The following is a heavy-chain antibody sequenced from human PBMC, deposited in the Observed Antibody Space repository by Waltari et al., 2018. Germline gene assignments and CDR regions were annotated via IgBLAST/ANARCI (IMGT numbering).Heavy chain of an antibody. Sequence: QVQLQESGPGLVTPSETLSLTYKVSGYPISSNYYWGWIRQPPGKGPEWIGTIYHTGSTYYNPSLKSRVTISVDTSKNQFSLNLNSVTAADTAVYYCARGAYHDFWSGDYPYNWFDPWGQGTLVTVSS. D-gene: IGHD3-3*01. V-gene: IGHV4-38-2*02. J-gene: IGHJ5*02. CDR3: ARGAYHDFWSGDYPYNWFDP. CDR2: IYHTGST. CDR1: GYPISSNYY.